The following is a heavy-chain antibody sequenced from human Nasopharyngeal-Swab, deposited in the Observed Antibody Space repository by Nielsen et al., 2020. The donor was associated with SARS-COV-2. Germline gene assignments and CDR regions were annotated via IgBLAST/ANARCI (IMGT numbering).Heavy chain of an antibody. J-gene: IGHJ4*02. V-gene: IGHV3-74*01. CDR2: VSTDGTTT. Sequence: GESLKISCAASGFTFSSYRMNWVRQAPGKGLVRVSAVSTDGTTTYYAGSVRGRFTISRDNAKSTLYMQLSSLTAEDTAVYYCARGPTPSDNSAFLRDWGQGILVTVSS. D-gene: IGHD6-19*01. CDR1: GFTFSSYR. CDR3: ARGPTPSDNSAFLRD.